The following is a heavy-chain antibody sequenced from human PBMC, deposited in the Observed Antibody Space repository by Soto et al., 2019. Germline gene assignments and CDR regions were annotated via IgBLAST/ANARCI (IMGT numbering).Heavy chain of an antibody. D-gene: IGHD7-27*01. CDR1: GGSITTGGRY. J-gene: IGHJ4*02. CDR2: IYYNGNT. CDR3: TRANWYSEY. V-gene: IGHV4-61*08. Sequence: QVRLQEWGPGLVKPSQTLSLKCSVSGGSITTGGRYWSWIRQLPGKGLEWIGYIYYNGNTNYNPSLKSRVTMSVDTSRNQISLKLTTVTAADTAVYYCTRANWYSEYWGQGTLVTVSS.